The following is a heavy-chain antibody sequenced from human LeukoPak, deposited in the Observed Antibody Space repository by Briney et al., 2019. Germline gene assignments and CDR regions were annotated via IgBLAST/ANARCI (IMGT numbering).Heavy chain of an antibody. Sequence: SQTLSLTCTVSGGSISSGSYYWSWIRQPAGKGLEWIGRIYTSGSTNYNPSLKSRVTISVDTSKNQFSLKLSSVTAADTAVYYCAREGGYDLDAFDIWGQGTMVTVSS. J-gene: IGHJ3*02. CDR2: IYTSGST. D-gene: IGHD5-12*01. CDR1: GGSISSGSYY. V-gene: IGHV4-61*02. CDR3: AREGGYDLDAFDI.